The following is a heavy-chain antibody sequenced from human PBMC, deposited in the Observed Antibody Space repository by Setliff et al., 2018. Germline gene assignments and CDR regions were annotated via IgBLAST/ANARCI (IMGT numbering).Heavy chain of an antibody. CDR1: GFTFRSHW. J-gene: IGHJ4*02. CDR3: SRDLQGSGDYVVDY. D-gene: IGHD4-17*01. V-gene: IGHV3-7*01. Sequence: GGSLRLPCAASGFTFRSHWMSCVRQAPGKGLEWVANIKKDGSIKYYLDSVRGRFTISRDNAENSLTLQMNSLRVEDTAVYYCSRDLQGSGDYVVDYWGQGTLVTVSS. CDR2: IKKDGSIK.